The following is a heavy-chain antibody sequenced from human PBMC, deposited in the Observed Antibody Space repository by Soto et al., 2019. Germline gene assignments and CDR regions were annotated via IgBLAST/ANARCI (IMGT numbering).Heavy chain of an antibody. J-gene: IGHJ6*03. D-gene: IGHD3-3*01. CDR3: ARVQGSDFWSASQYYYYMDV. CDR2: LYNNGNA. V-gene: IGHV4-59*11. Sequence: QVQLQESGPGLVKPSETLSLTCTVSGVSINTQYWSWVRQPPGKGLEWIGYLYNNGNAKHSPSLNSRVTMSLDTSKNQVSLKLTSVTAEDTGVYYCARVQGSDFWSASQYYYYMDVWGKGATVTVSS. CDR1: GVSINTQY.